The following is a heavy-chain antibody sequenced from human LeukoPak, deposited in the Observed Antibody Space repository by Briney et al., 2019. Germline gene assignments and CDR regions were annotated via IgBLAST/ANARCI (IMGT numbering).Heavy chain of an antibody. D-gene: IGHD3-10*01. J-gene: IGHJ3*02. CDR3: ARDSGEDAFDI. CDR2: IYYSGST. V-gene: IGHV4-59*01. Sequence: PSETLSLTCIVSDDPIRNYYWSWIRQPPGKGLEWIGYIYYSGSTNYNPSLKSRVTISVDTSKNQFSLKLSSVTAADTAVYYCARDSGEDAFDIWGQGTMVTVSS. CDR1: DDPIRNYY.